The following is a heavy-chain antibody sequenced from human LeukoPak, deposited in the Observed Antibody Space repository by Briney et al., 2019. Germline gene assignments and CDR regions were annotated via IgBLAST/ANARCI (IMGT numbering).Heavy chain of an antibody. D-gene: IGHD6-6*01. CDR3: AREGQLGFDY. CDR1: GYTFTSYG. J-gene: IGHJ4*02. V-gene: IGHV1-18*01. CDR2: IAAYQGKI. Sequence: ASVKVSCKPSGYTFTSYGISWVRQAPGQGLEWVGWIAAYQGKIAYAQKFQGRVTMTTDTSTSTAYMELRSLRSDDTAVYYCAREGQLGFDYWGQGTLVTVSS.